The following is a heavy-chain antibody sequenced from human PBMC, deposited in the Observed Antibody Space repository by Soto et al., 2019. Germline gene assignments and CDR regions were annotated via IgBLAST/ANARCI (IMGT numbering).Heavy chain of an antibody. V-gene: IGHV1-18*01. CDR3: AILYSSGWYVYFDY. CDR2: SSAYNGNT. Sequence: ASVKVSCKASGYTFTSYGISWVRQAPGQGLEWMGWSSAYNGNTNYAQKLQGRVTMTTDTSTSTAYMELRSLRSDDTAVYYCAILYSSGWYVYFDYWGQGTLVTVSS. J-gene: IGHJ4*02. CDR1: GYTFTSYG. D-gene: IGHD6-19*01.